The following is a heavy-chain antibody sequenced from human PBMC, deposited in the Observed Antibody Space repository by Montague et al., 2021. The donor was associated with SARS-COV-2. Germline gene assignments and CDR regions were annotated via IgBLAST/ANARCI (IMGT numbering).Heavy chain of an antibody. J-gene: IGHJ4*02. V-gene: IGHV4-34*01. CDR3: ASFPSGYYDSSGYHI. CDR2: INHSGST. CDR1: GGPFSGYY. Sequence: SETLSLTCAVYGGPFSGYYWSWIRQPSGKGLEWIGEINHSGSTNYNPSLKSRVTISVDTSKNQFSLKLSSVTAADTAVYYCASFPSGYYDSSGYHIWGQGTLVTVSS. D-gene: IGHD3-22*01.